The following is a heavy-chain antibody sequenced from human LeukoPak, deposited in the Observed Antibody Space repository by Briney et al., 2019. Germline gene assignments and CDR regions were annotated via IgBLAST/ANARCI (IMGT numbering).Heavy chain of an antibody. V-gene: IGHV4-59*12. Sequence: SETLSLTCTVSGSSISSYYWSWIRQPPGKGLEWIGYICYSGSTNYNPSLKSRVTISVDRSKNQFSLKLSSVTAADTAVYYCARDRIVVPAAQPTFDIWGQGTMVTVSS. J-gene: IGHJ3*02. CDR3: ARDRIVVPAAQPTFDI. CDR1: GSSISSYY. D-gene: IGHD2-2*01. CDR2: ICYSGST.